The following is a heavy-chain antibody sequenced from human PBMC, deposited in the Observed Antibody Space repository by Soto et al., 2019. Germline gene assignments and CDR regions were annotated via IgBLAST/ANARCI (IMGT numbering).Heavy chain of an antibody. Sequence: GAAAKVSFKDSGGTSNNYAISWVRHAPGQGLEWMGAIIPMSGAAKYAQRFQGRVTIAADESTSTAYMELHSLRSDDTAVYYCSRGGHTSTYLEAVITYGMDVWGQGTTVTVSS. CDR3: SRGGHTSTYLEAVITYGMDV. J-gene: IGHJ6*02. CDR2: IIPMSGAA. D-gene: IGHD2-21*01. CDR1: GGTSNNYA. V-gene: IGHV1-69*13.